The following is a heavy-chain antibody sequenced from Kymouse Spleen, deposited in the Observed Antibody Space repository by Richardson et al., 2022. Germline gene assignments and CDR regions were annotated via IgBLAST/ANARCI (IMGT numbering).Heavy chain of an antibody. V-gene: IGHV4-4*02. J-gene: IGHJ6*02. D-gene: IGHD1-26*01. CDR2: IYHSGST. CDR1: GGSISSSNW. CDR3: ARRGVGATGYYYYGMDV. Sequence: QVQLQESGPGLVKPSGTLSLTCAVSGGSISSSNWWSWVRQPPGKGLEWIGEIYHSGSTNYNPSLKSRVTISVDKSKNQFSLKLSSVTAADTAVYYCARRGVGATGYYYYGMDVWGQGTTVTVSS.